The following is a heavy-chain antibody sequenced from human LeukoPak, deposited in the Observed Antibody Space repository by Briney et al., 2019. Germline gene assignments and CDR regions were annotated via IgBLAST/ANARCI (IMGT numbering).Heavy chain of an antibody. CDR3: ASYYCSSTSCYGGDYYYYGMDV. J-gene: IGHJ6*02. CDR1: GFTFSSYS. CDR2: ISSSSSYI. Sequence: GSLRLSCAASGFTFSSYSMNWVRQAPGKGLEWVSSISSSSSYIYYADSVKGRFTISRDNAKNSLYLQMNSLRAEDTAVYYCASYYCSSTSCYGGDYYYYGMDVWGQGTTVTVSS. V-gene: IGHV3-21*01. D-gene: IGHD2-2*01.